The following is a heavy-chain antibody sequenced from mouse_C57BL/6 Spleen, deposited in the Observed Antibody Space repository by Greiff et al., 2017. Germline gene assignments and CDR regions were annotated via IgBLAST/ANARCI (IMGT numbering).Heavy chain of an antibody. CDR1: GFTFTDYY. D-gene: IGHD2-3*01. CDR2: IRNKANGDTT. J-gene: IGHJ3*01. Sequence: EVMLVESGGGLVQPGGSLSLSCAASGFTFTDYYMSWVRQPPGKALEWLGFIRNKANGDTTEYSASVKGRFTISRDNSQSILYLQMNALRAEDSATYYCARGLLPFAYWGQGTLVTVSA. V-gene: IGHV7-3*01. CDR3: ARGLLPFAY.